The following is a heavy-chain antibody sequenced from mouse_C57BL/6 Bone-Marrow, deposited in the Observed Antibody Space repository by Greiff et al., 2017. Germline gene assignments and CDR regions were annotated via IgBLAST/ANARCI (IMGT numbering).Heavy chain of an antibody. V-gene: IGHV1-74*01. D-gene: IGHD1-1*01. J-gene: IGHJ4*01. CDR1: GYTFTSYW. Sequence: QVHVKQPGAELVKPGASVKVSCKASGYTFTSYWMHWVKQRPGQGLEWIGRIHPSDSDTNYNQKFKGKATLTVDKSSSTAYMQLSSLTSEDSAVYYCAIEGRYSSNAMDYGGRGTSATVSS. CDR3: AIEGRYSSNAMDY. CDR2: IHPSDSDT.